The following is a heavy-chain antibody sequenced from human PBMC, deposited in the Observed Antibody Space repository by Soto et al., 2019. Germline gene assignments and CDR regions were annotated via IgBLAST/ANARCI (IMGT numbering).Heavy chain of an antibody. CDR3: AGCYGPRFDY. J-gene: IGHJ4*02. CDR2: IYYSGST. Sequence: QVQLQESGPGLVKPSETLSLTCTVSGGSISSYYWSWIRQPPGQGLEWIGYIYYSGSTNYNPSLKSRVTISVDTFKNQFSLKLSSGSAADTAVYYCAGCYGPRFDYGGQGTLVTVSS. CDR1: GGSISSYY. D-gene: IGHD1-26*01. V-gene: IGHV4-59*08.